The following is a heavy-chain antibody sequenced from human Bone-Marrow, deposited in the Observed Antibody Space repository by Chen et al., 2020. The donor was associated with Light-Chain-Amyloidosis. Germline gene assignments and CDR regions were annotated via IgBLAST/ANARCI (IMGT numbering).Heavy chain of an antibody. CDR3: ARVQYCTGGTCYSDALDI. CDR2: INAANSNT. CDR1: TKYT. Sequence: TKYTLHWVRQAPGQRLEWMGWINAANSNTKYSQKFQGRVTMTRDTSANTAYMELSSLSSEDTAVYYCARVQYCTGGTCYSDALDIWGQGTMVTVSS. J-gene: IGHJ3*02. D-gene: IGHD2-15*01. V-gene: IGHV1-3*01.